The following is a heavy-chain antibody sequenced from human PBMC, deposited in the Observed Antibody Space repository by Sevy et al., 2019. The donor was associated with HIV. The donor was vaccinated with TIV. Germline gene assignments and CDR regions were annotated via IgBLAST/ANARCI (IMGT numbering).Heavy chain of an antibody. V-gene: IGHV4-59*01. Sequence: SETLSLTCTVSGDYISGYYWSWIRQPPGKGLEWIGYIYYTRSTNYNPSLKSRVTISKDTSKNQFSLKLSSVTAADTAVYYCARGSPQHYYGMDVWGQGSTVTVSS. CDR1: GDYISGYY. J-gene: IGHJ6*02. CDR2: IYYTRST. D-gene: IGHD6-13*01. CDR3: ARGSPQHYYGMDV.